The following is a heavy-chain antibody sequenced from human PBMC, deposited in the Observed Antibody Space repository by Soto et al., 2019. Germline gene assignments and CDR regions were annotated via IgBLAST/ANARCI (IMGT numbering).Heavy chain of an antibody. J-gene: IGHJ4*02. V-gene: IGHV1-69*01. CDR3: GGKKPGAGGGYGPDFDL. D-gene: IGHD4-17*01. Sequence: QVQLVQSGAEVKKPGSSVKVSCKASGGTFSSYAISWVRQAPGQGLEWMGGIIPIFGTANYAQKFQGRVTNSGGGATGHGYMGVERLGFGERAVFYWGGKKPGAGGGYGPDFDLRGQGT. CDR2: IIPIFGTA. CDR1: GGTFSSYA.